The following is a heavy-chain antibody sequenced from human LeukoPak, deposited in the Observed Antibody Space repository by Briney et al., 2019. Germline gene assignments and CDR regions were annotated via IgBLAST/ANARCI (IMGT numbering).Heavy chain of an antibody. CDR3: TAGSGSYRIDY. CDR2: ISYDGSNK. Sequence: QPGRSLRLSCAASRFTFSNYAMHRVRQAPGKGLEWVAVISYDGSNKYYADSVKGRFTISRDNSKNTLYLQMNSLRAEDTAVYYCTAGSGSYRIDYWGQGTLVIVSS. V-gene: IGHV3-30-3*01. J-gene: IGHJ4*02. CDR1: RFTFSNYA. D-gene: IGHD3-10*01.